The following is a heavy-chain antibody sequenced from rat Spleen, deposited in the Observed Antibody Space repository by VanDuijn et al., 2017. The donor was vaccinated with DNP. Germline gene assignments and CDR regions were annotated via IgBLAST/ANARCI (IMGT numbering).Heavy chain of an antibody. Sequence: EVQLVESGGGLVQPGRSLKLSCAASGLIFTNYGMAWVRQAPKKGLEWVATINTSGGNTYYQDSVKGRFTISRDNAKNTLYLQMDSLRSEDTATYYCTTRGDFDYWGQGTLVTVSS. CDR2: INTSGGNT. J-gene: IGHJ3*01. V-gene: IGHV5S13*01. CDR1: GLIFTNYG. CDR3: TTRGDFDY.